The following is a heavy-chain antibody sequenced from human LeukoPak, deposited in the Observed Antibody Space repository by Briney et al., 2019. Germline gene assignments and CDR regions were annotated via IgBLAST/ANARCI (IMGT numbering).Heavy chain of an antibody. J-gene: IGHJ6*03. CDR2: IYYSGST. CDR1: VGSISSYY. Sequence: SETLSLTCTVPVGSISSYYWSWIRQPPGKGLEWIGYIYYSGSTNYNPSLKSRVTISVDTSKNQFSLKLSAVTAADTAVYYCARVGAPIDYYYMDVWGKGTTVTVSS. D-gene: IGHD1-26*01. CDR3: ARVGAPIDYYYMDV. V-gene: IGHV4-59*01.